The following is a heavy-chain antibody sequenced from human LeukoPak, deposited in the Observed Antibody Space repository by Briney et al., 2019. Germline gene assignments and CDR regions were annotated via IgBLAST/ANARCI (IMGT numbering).Heavy chain of an antibody. D-gene: IGHD3-3*01. Sequence: SSQTLSLTYTVSGGSISSGSYYWSWIRQPAGKGLEWIARIYTSGSTNYNPSLKSRVTISVDTSKNQFSLKLRSVTAADTAVYYCAREIWSGPDYWGQGTLVTFSS. J-gene: IGHJ4*02. V-gene: IGHV4-61*02. CDR3: AREIWSGPDY. CDR1: GGSISSGSYY. CDR2: IYTSGST.